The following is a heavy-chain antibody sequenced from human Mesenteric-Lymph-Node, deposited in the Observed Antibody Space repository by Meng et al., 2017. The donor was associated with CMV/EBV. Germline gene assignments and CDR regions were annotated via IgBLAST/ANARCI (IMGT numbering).Heavy chain of an antibody. CDR1: GFTFTSHW. D-gene: IGHD4-11*01. CDR3: AREGMTTADFDF. Sequence: GESLKISCAASGFTFTSHWMSWVRQTPEKGLEWVANIKQDGSEVYYADSVKGRFTISRDNAKNSLLLQMNSLRAEDTAIYHCAREGMTTADFDFWGQGTLVTVSS. CDR2: IKQDGSEV. J-gene: IGHJ4*02. V-gene: IGHV3-7*01.